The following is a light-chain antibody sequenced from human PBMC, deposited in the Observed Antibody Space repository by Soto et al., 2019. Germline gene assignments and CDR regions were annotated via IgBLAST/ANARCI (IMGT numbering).Light chain of an antibody. CDR1: QSVSSN. J-gene: IGKJ4*01. CDR2: GVS. Sequence: EIVMTQSPATLSVSPGERATLSCRASQSVSSNLAWYQQKPGQAPRLLIYGVSTRATGIPARFSGSGSGTGFTLTISSLLSEDFATYYCQHYNNWPPLTFGGGTKVEIK. CDR3: QHYNNWPPLT. V-gene: IGKV3-15*01.